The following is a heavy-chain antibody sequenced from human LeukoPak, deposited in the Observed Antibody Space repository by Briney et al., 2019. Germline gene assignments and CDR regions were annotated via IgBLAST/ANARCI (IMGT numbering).Heavy chain of an antibody. J-gene: IGHJ4*02. CDR3: ARDDYGSGSYSTFDY. D-gene: IGHD3-10*01. CDR2: IYTSGST. V-gene: IGHV4-4*07. CDR1: GGSISSHY. Sequence: SETLSLTCTVSGGSISSHYWSWIRQPAGKGLEWIVRIYTSGSTNYNPSLKSRVTMSVDTSKNQFSLRLSSVTAADTAVYYCARDDYGSGSYSTFDYWGQGTLVTVSS.